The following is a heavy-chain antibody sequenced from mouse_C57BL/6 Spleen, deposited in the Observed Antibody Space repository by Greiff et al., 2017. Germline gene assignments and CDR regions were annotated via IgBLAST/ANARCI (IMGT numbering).Heavy chain of an antibody. Sequence: EVQGVESGAELVKPGASVKLSCTASGFNIKDYYMHWVKQRTEQGLEWIGRIDPEDGETKHAPKFQGKATITADTSSNTAYLQLSSLTSEDTAVYYCASYDDYFDYWGQGTTLTVSS. V-gene: IGHV14-2*01. CDR3: ASYDDYFDY. CDR2: IDPEDGET. CDR1: GFNIKDYY. J-gene: IGHJ2*01. D-gene: IGHD2-12*01.